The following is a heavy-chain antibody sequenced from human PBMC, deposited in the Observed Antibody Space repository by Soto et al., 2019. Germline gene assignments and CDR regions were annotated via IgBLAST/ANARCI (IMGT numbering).Heavy chain of an antibody. J-gene: IGHJ5*02. CDR1: GGSFSSYA. V-gene: IGHV1-69*06. D-gene: IGHD4-4*01. CDR3: ARDLGPSYSNWFDP. Sequence: SVKVSCKASGGSFSSYAISWVRQAPGQGLEWMGGIIPIFGTANYAQKFQGRVTITADKSTSTAYMELSSLRSEDTAVYYCARDLGPSYSNWFDPWGQGTLVTVSS. CDR2: IIPIFGTA.